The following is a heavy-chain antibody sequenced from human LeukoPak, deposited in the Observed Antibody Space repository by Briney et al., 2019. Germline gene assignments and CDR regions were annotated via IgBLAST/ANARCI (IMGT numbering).Heavy chain of an antibody. CDR2: INPDGRDT. V-gene: IGHV3-7*01. J-gene: IGHJ6*02. CDR1: GFTFNRCW. CDR3: ARVSRDFYSNYYYYGMDV. D-gene: IGHD4-11*01. Sequence: PGGSLRLSCVVSGFTFNRCWMNWVRQAPGKGLEWVAHINPDGRDTYYVDSVKGRFTISRDNAQNSMYLQMNSLRAEDTAVYYCARVSRDFYSNYYYYGMDVWGQGTTVTVSS.